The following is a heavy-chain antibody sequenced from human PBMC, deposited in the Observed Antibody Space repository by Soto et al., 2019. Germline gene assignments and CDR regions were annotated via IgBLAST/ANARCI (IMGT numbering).Heavy chain of an antibody. Sequence: QVQLQQWGAGLLKPSETLSLTCAVYGGSFSGYYWSWIRQPPGKGLEWIGEINHSGSTNYNPSLKSRVNISVDTSKNQFSLKLSSVTAADTAVYYCARAGYSYGSFIDYWGQGTLVTVSS. V-gene: IGHV4-34*01. J-gene: IGHJ4*02. CDR1: GGSFSGYY. CDR2: INHSGST. CDR3: ARAGYSYGSFIDY. D-gene: IGHD5-18*01.